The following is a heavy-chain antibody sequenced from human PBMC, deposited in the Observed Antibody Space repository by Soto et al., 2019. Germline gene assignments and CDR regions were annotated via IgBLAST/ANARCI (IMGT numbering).Heavy chain of an antibody. J-gene: IGHJ4*02. CDR3: AKASVVVVAATVGY. V-gene: IGHV3-23*01. CDR1: GFTFSSYA. Sequence: GGSLRLSCAASGFTFSSYAMSWVRQAPGKGLEWVSAISGSGGSTYYADSVKGRFTISRDNSKNTLYLQMSSLRAEDTAVYYCAKASVVVVAATVGYWGQGTLVTVSS. CDR2: ISGSGGST. D-gene: IGHD2-15*01.